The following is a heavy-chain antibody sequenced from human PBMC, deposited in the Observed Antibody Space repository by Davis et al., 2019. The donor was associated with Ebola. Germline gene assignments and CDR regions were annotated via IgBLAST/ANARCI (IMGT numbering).Heavy chain of an antibody. CDR1: RYTFTAYY. Sequence: ASVQVSCKASRYTFTAYYMHWVRQAPGQGREWMGRINPNSGGPNYAQKFQGRVTMTRDTSISTAYMELSRLRSDDTAVYYCARGSILWFGEAPQDWFDPWGQGTLVTVSS. CDR2: INPNSGGP. D-gene: IGHD3-10*01. V-gene: IGHV1-2*06. J-gene: IGHJ5*02. CDR3: ARGSILWFGEAPQDWFDP.